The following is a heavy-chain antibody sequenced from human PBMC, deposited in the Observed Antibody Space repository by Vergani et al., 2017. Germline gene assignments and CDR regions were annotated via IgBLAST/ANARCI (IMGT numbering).Heavy chain of an antibody. D-gene: IGHD2-2*01. CDR2: IYPADSDT. Sequence: EVELVQSGPEMRKPGESLKISCKGSEYSFGNYWIGWVRQMPGKGLEWMGIIYPADSDTRYSPSFQGQVTISADKSISTAFLQWDSLKASDTALYYCARDRNLRRNIVVVPAAIVWGQGTLVTVSS. CDR1: EYSFGNYW. CDR3: ARDRNLRRNIVVVPAAIV. V-gene: IGHV5-51*03. J-gene: IGHJ4*02.